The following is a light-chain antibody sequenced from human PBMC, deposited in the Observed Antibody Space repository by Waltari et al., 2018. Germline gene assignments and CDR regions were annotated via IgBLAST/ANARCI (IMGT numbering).Light chain of an antibody. CDR1: SSAVGSYDL. CDR2: GVN. Sequence: QSALTQPASVSGSPGQSITIPCTGPSSAVGSYDLVSWYQQDPGKAPKLIIYGVNERPSGVSNRFSGSKSGNTASLTISGLQAEDEADYYCCSYAGVDTFYVFGTGTKVTVL. J-gene: IGLJ1*01. CDR3: CSYAGVDTFYV. V-gene: IGLV2-23*02.